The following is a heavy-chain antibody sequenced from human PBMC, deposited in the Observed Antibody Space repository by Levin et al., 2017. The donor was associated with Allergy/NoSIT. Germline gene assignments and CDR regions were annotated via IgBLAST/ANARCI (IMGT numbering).Heavy chain of an antibody. D-gene: IGHD3-3*01. CDR1: GFTFSSYE. V-gene: IGHV3-48*03. CDR2: ISSTGSTI. J-gene: IGHJ4*02. CDR3: ARQLGNFWSGYNYFDY. Sequence: CCAASGFTFSSYEMNWVRRAPGKGLEWVSYISSTGSTIYSADSVKGRFTISRDNAKNSLYLHMNSLRAEDTAVYYCARQLGNFWSGYNYFDYWGQGTLVTVSS.